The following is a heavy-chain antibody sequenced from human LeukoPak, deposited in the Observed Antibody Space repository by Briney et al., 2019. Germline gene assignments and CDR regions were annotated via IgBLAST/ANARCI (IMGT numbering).Heavy chain of an antibody. J-gene: IGHJ4*02. D-gene: IGHD3-22*01. Sequence: GGSLRLSCAASGFTFSNYGMNWVRQAPGKGLEWVSAISGSGGSTYYADSVKGRFTISRDNSKNTLYLQMNSLRAEDTAVYYCAKLAIVVVTPLNWGQGTLVTVSS. CDR2: ISGSGGST. CDR1: GFTFSNYG. V-gene: IGHV3-23*01. CDR3: AKLAIVVVTPLN.